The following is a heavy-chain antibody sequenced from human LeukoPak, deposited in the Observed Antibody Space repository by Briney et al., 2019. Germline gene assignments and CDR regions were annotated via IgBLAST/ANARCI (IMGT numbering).Heavy chain of an antibody. CDR2: ISGDGATT. CDR1: GFSLDDNA. CDR3: AKDNQRGGFQH. J-gene: IGHJ1*01. D-gene: IGHD3-16*01. V-gene: IGHV3-43*02. Sequence: PGGSLRLSCAASGFSLDDNAMYWVRQAPGKGLEWVSLISGDGATTYYADSAKGRFNISRDNSKSSLYLQMNSLRSEDSALYYCAKDNQRGGFQHWGQGTLVTVSS.